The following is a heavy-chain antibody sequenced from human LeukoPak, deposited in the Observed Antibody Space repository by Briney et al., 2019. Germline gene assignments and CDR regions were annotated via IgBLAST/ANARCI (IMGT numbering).Heavy chain of an antibody. CDR2: TYYRSKWYY. CDR1: GDSVSSNSAA. J-gene: IGHJ4*02. Sequence: SQTLSLTCALSGDSVSSNSAAWSWGRQSPSRGLEWLGRTYYRSKWYYDYALSVKSRITINPDTSKNQFSLQLNSVTPEDTAVYYCARGATAYFDYWGQGTLVTVSS. CDR3: ARGATAYFDY. V-gene: IGHV6-1*01. D-gene: IGHD5-12*01.